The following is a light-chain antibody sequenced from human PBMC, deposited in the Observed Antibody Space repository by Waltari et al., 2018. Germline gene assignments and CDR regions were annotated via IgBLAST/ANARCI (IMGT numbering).Light chain of an antibody. V-gene: IGKV1-39*01. CDR3: QQSYSTLVT. CDR2: AAS. CDR1: QSISSY. Sequence: DIQMTQSPSSLSASVGDRVTITRRAIQSISSYLNWYQQKPGKAPKLLIYAASSLQSGVPSRFSGSGSGTDFTLTISSLQPEDFATYYCQQSYSTLVTFGGGTKVEIK. J-gene: IGKJ4*01.